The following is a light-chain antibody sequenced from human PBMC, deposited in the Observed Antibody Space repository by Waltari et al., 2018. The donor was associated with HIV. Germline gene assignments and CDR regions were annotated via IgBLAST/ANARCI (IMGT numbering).Light chain of an antibody. Sequence: QSVLTQPPSASATPGQRFTISCSGSSSTIGSNTVNWYQQFPGTAPKLLISSNDQRPSGVPDRFSGSKSGTSASLAITGLQSEDEADYYCAAWDDNLDAYVFGTGTKVTVL. CDR3: AAWDDNLDAYV. CDR1: SSTIGSNT. V-gene: IGLV1-44*01. J-gene: IGLJ1*01. CDR2: SND.